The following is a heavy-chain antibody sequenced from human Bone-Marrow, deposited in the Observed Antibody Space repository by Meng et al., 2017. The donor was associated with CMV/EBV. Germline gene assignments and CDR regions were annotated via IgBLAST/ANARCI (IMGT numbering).Heavy chain of an antibody. V-gene: IGHV1-2*02. CDR2: INPNSGGT. CDR3: ARDVKGGDRAFDI. CDR1: GYTFTGYY. D-gene: IGHD2-21*01. J-gene: IGHJ3*02. Sequence: ASVKVSCKASGYTFTGYYMHWVRQAPGQGLEWMGWINPNSGGTNYAQKFQGRVTMTRDTSISPAYMELSRLRSDDTAGYYCARDVKGGDRAFDIWGQGKMVPVSS.